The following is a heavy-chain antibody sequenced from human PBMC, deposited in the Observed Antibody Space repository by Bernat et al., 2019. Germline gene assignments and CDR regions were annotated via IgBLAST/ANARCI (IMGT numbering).Heavy chain of an antibody. D-gene: IGHD5/OR15-5a*01. CDR2: ISSSGDKP. CDR3: LEVSWGY. Sequence: EVQLLESGGGLVQPGGSLRLSCAASGFTFSSYDMNWVRQAPGKGLEWDSGISSSGDKPWYADSVQGRFTISRDNSKNTLYLQMNNLRDEDTAVYHCLEVSWGYWGQGTLVIVAS. CDR1: GFTFSSYD. J-gene: IGHJ4*02. V-gene: IGHV3-23*01.